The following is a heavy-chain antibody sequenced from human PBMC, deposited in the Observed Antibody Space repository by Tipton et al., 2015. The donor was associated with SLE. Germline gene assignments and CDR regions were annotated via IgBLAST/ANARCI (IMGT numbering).Heavy chain of an antibody. CDR1: GFTFSTYN. J-gene: IGHJ3*01. CDR2: ISRGSNTV. Sequence: SLRLSCAASGFTFSTYNMNWVRQAPGKGLEWISFISRGSNTVYYADSVKGRFAISRDNSKNTLYLQMNSLRAEDTAVYYCAKARSTVTPYDAFDVWGQGTMVTVSS. V-gene: IGHV3-48*01. D-gene: IGHD4-17*01. CDR3: AKARSTVTPYDAFDV.